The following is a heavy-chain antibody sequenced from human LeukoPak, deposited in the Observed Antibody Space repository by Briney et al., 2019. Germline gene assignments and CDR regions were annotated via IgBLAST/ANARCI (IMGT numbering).Heavy chain of an antibody. D-gene: IGHD6-6*01. CDR3: ARDRQLEGYYYYYMDV. CDR2: ISYDGSNK. CDR1: GFTFSSYA. Sequence: GGSLRLSCAASGFTFSSYAMHWVRRAPGKGLEWVAVISYDGSNKYYADSVKGRFTISRDNSKNTLYLQMNSLRAEDTAVYYCARDRQLEGYYYYYMDVWGKGTTVTVSS. J-gene: IGHJ6*03. V-gene: IGHV3-30*04.